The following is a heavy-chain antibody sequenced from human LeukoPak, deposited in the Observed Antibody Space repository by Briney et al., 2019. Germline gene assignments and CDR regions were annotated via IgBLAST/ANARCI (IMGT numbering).Heavy chain of an antibody. CDR3: APHSSGYYSQFDY. Sequence: GGSLRLSCAASEFSFSNYAMNWVRQAPGKGLQWVSVICGSDGSTYYADSVKGRFTVSRDNSKNTLSLQMNSLRAEDTAVYYCAPHSSGYYSQFDYWGQGTLVTVSS. CDR1: EFSFSNYA. D-gene: IGHD3-22*01. CDR2: ICGSDGST. J-gene: IGHJ4*02. V-gene: IGHV3-23*01.